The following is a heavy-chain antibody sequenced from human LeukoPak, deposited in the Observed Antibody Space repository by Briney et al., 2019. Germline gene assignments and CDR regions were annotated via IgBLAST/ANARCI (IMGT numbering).Heavy chain of an antibody. J-gene: IGHJ4*02. V-gene: IGHV3-74*01. CDR1: EFTFSSYW. CDR2: INSDGRTT. CDR3: AREGYYDSSGYSIRFSY. D-gene: IGHD3-22*01. Sequence: GGSLRFSCEASEFTFSSYWMHWVRQAPGKGLEWVSRINSDGRTTIYADSVKGRFTISRDNAKNTLYLQMNSLRAEDTAVYYCAREGYYDSSGYSIRFSYWGQGTLVTVSS.